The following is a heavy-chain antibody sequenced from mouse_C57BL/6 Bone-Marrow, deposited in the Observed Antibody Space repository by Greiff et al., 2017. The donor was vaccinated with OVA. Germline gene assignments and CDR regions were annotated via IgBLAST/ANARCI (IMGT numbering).Heavy chain of an antibody. Sequence: VQLQQSGPELVKPGDSVKISCKASGYSFTGYFMNWVMQSPGKSLEWIGRINPYNGDTFYNQKFKGKATLTVDKSSSTAHMELRSLTSEDSAVYYCAIIYYYGSSPLGYAMDDWGQGTSVTVSS. V-gene: IGHV1-20*01. CDR3: AIIYYYGSSPLGYAMDD. CDR1: GYSFTGYF. D-gene: IGHD1-1*01. J-gene: IGHJ4*01. CDR2: INPYNGDT.